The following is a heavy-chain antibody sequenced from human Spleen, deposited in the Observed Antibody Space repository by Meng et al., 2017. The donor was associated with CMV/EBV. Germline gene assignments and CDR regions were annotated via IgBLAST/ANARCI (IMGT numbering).Heavy chain of an antibody. J-gene: IGHJ6*02. Sequence: ASVKVSCKASGYTFTGYYMHWVRQAPGQGLEWMGWINPNSGGTNYAQKCQGRVTMTRDTSISTAYMELSSLRSEDTAVYYCAREPPYSDGMDVWGQGTTVTVSS. D-gene: IGHD4-11*01. CDR2: INPNSGGT. CDR3: AREPPYSDGMDV. V-gene: IGHV1-2*02. CDR1: GYTFTGYY.